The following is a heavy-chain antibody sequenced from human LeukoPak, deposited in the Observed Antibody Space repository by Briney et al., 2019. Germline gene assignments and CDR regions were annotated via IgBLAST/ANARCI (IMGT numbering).Heavy chain of an antibody. J-gene: IGHJ4*01. CDR2: INSATTI. CDR3: ARGFYYGSGSYSLVFDY. CDR1: GFTFSSSE. V-gene: IGHV3-48*03. D-gene: IGHD3-10*01. Sequence: PGGSLRLSCAASGFTFSSSEMDWVRQAPGKGLEWVSSINSATTIYYADSVKGRFTISRDNATNSLYLQMNSLRAEDTAVYYCARGFYYGSGSYSLVFDYWGHGTLVTVSS.